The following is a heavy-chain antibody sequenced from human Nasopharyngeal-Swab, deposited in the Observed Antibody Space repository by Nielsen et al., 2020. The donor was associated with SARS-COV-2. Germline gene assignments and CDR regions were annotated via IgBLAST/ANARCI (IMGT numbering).Heavy chain of an antibody. Sequence: VRQMPGKGLEWVANIKQDGSEKYYVDSVKGRFTISRDNAKNSLYLQMNSLRAEDMAVYYCARAIAAAGSYWGRGTLVTVPS. CDR3: ARAIAAAGSY. D-gene: IGHD6-13*01. J-gene: IGHJ4*02. V-gene: IGHV3-7*05. CDR2: IKQDGSEK.